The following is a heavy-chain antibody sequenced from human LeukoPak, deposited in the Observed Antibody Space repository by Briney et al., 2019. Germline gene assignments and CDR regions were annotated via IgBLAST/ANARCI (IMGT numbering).Heavy chain of an antibody. J-gene: IGHJ4*02. CDR1: GFTFSSYG. CDR3: AKGYYGDYPMQYYFDY. D-gene: IGHD4-17*01. V-gene: IGHV3-30*18. CDR2: ISYDGSNK. Sequence: PGGSLRLSCAASGFTFSSYGMHWVRQAPGKGLEWVAVISYDGSNKYYADSVKGRFTISRDNSKNTLYLQMNSLRAEDTAVYYCAKGYYGDYPMQYYFDYWGQGTLVTVSS.